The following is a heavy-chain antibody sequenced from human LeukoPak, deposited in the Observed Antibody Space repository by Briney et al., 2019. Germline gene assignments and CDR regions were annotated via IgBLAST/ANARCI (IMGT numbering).Heavy chain of an antibody. V-gene: IGHV3-23*01. D-gene: IGHD3-22*01. J-gene: IGHJ4*02. CDR2: ISGSGGST. Sequence: GGSLRLSCAASGFTFSSYAMSWVRQAPGKGLEWVSAISGSGGSTYYADSVKGRFTISRDNSKNTLYLQMNSLRAEDTAVYYCARDGLDYYDSSGYYHYWGQGTLVTVSS. CDR3: ARDGLDYYDSSGYYHY. CDR1: GFTFSSYA.